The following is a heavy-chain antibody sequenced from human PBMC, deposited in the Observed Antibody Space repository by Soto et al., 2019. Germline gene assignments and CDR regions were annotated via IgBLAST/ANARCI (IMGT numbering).Heavy chain of an antibody. V-gene: IGHV5-51*01. J-gene: IGHJ3*02. CDR1: GYSFTFYW. CDR2: IYPDDSDT. D-gene: IGHD3-16*01. CDR3: ARHQGEQSAFDI. Sequence: GESLKISCEASGYSFTFYWIAWVRHLPGKGLEWMGIIYPDDSDTRYSPSFQGQVTISADESITTAFLPWSRLKASDTGMYYCARHQGEQSAFDIWGQGAMVTVSS.